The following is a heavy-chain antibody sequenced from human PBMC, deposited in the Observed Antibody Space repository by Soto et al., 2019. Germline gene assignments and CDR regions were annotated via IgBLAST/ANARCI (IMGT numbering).Heavy chain of an antibody. Sequence: GGSLRLSCAASGFSFSVYTMNWVRQAPGKGLEWVSSISSSSYIYYADSLKGRFTISRDNAKNSVYLQMNSLRAEDTAVYYCARGIAARTPPDNWGQGTLVTVSS. V-gene: IGHV3-21*01. J-gene: IGHJ4*02. CDR1: GFSFSVYT. D-gene: IGHD6-6*01. CDR2: ISSSSYI. CDR3: ARGIAARTPPDN.